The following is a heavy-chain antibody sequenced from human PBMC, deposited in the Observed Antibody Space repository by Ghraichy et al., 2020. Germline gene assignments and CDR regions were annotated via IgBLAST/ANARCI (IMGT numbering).Heavy chain of an antibody. Sequence: ASVKVSCKASGYSFSSYGINWVRQAPGQGLEWMGWITAYNGNTNYAQKFQGRVTMTTDTSTSTAYMELRSLRSDDTAVYYCARFSCGYDWYFDSWGRGTLVIVSS. CDR1: GYSFSSYG. J-gene: IGHJ2*01. D-gene: IGHD3-22*01. CDR3: ARFSCGYDWYFDS. CDR2: ITAYNGNT. V-gene: IGHV1-18*01.